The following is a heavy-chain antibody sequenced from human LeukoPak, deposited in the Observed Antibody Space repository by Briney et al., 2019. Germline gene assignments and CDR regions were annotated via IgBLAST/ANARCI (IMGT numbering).Heavy chain of an antibody. D-gene: IGHD3-22*01. J-gene: IGHJ5*02. Sequence: SETLSLTCTVSGGSISTSHPYWGWIRQPPGKGLQWIGSILYSGATYYNPSLESRVTISLDPSKTLLSLKLTSVTAADTAVYYCARGVLTYSYETNVADARIGLDPWGQGTLVTVSS. V-gene: IGHV4-39*07. CDR3: ARGVLTYSYETNVADARIGLDP. CDR1: GGSISTSHPY. CDR2: ILYSGAT.